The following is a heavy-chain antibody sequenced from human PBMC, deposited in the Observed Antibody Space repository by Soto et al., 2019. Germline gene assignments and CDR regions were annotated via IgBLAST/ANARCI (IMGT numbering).Heavy chain of an antibody. J-gene: IGHJ5*02. Sequence: QVQLQESGPGLVKPSQTLSLTCTVSGGSISSGDYYWSWIRQHPGKGLEWIGYIYYSVSAYYNPSLKSRVTISVDTSKNQFSLKLSSVTAAGTAVYYCARWWSGSRQGFDPWGQGTLVTVSS. CDR1: GGSISSGDYY. V-gene: IGHV4-31*03. CDR2: IYYSVSA. CDR3: ARWWSGSRQGFDP. D-gene: IGHD3-3*01.